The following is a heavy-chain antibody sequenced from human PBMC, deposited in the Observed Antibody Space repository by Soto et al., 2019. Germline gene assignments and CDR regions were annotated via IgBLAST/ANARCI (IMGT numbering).Heavy chain of an antibody. D-gene: IGHD6-19*01. Sequence: GASVKVSCKASGGTFSSYAISWVRQAPGQGLEWMGGIIPIFGTANYAQKFQGRVTITADESTSTAYMELSSLRSEDTAVYYCARGLDLYYYYYGMDVWGQGTTVTVSS. CDR3: ARGLDLYYYYYGMDV. V-gene: IGHV1-69*13. J-gene: IGHJ6*02. CDR1: GGTFSSYA. CDR2: IIPIFGTA.